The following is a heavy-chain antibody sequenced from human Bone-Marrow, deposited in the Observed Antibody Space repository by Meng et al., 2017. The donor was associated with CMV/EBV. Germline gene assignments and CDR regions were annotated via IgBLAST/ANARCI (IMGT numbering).Heavy chain of an antibody. J-gene: IGHJ4*02. Sequence: GGSLRLSCASSGFTFSSYAMHWVRQAPGKGLEWVAVISYDGSNKYYEDSVKGRFTISRDNSKNKLYLQMNSLRAEDKAVYYCARSFAYSGSTRGTDFDYWGQGTLVTVAS. CDR1: GFTFSSYA. D-gene: IGHD1-26*01. CDR3: ARSFAYSGSTRGTDFDY. V-gene: IGHV3-30*04. CDR2: ISYDGSNK.